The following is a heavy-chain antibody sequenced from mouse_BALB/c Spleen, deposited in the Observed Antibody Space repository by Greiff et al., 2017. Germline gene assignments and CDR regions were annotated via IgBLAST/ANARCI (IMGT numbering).Heavy chain of an antibody. V-gene: IGHV5-12-1*01. CDR1: GFAFSSYD. CDR3: ARHGRGLLRGDY. Sequence: EVKLMESGGGLVKPGGSLKLSCAASGFAFSSYDMSWVRQTPEKRLEWVAYISSGGGSTYYPDTVKGRFTISRDNAKNTLYLQMSSLKSEDTAMYYCARHGRGLLRGDYWGQGTSVTVSS. J-gene: IGHJ4*01. D-gene: IGHD1-1*01. CDR2: ISSGGGST.